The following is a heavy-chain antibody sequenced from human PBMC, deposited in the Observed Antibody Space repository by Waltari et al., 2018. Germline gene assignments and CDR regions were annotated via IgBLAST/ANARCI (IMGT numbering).Heavy chain of an antibody. D-gene: IGHD3-22*01. Sequence: QVQLQESGPGLVKPSETLSLTCTVSGYSISSGYYWGWIRQPPGKGLEWIGSIYHSGDHNSNTSLKSRVTISVDTSKNQFALKLSSVTAADTAVYYCARKPHDSSGYYWLDYWGQGTLVTVSS. CDR3: ARKPHDSSGYYWLDY. CDR1: GYSISSGYY. V-gene: IGHV4-38-2*02. J-gene: IGHJ4*02. CDR2: IYHSGDH.